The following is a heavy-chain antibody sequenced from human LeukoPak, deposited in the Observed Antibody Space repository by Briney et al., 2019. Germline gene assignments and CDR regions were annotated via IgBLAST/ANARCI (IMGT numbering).Heavy chain of an antibody. CDR1: GFRFSDHW. CDR3: ARNWWGIDY. D-gene: IGHD2-8*02. J-gene: IGHJ4*02. CDR2: INYDGKDT. V-gene: IGHV3-74*01. Sequence: GGSLRLSCAASGFRFSDHWMHWVRQSPDKGLVWVSRINYDGKDTSYADSVWGRFIISRDNTKNTLYLQMSSLKIEDTAVYYCARNWWGIDYWGPGTLVTVSS.